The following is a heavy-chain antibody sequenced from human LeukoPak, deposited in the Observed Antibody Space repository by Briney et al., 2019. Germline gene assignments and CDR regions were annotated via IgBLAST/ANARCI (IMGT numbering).Heavy chain of an antibody. Sequence: ASVKVSCKASGGTFSSYAISWVRQAPGQGLEWMGGIIPIFGTANYAQKFQGRVTITTDESTSTAYMELSSLRSEDTAVYYRARELWAPYDSSGYMGVWGQGTTVTVSS. J-gene: IGHJ6*02. CDR3: ARELWAPYDSSGYMGV. D-gene: IGHD3-22*01. V-gene: IGHV1-69*05. CDR2: IIPIFGTA. CDR1: GGTFSSYA.